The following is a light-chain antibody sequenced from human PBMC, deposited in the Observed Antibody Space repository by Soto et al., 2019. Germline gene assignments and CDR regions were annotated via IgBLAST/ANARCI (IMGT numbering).Light chain of an antibody. CDR3: QQYDTYWT. J-gene: IGKJ1*01. Sequence: DIQMTQSPSTLSASVGDRVIITCRASQSISSWLAWYQQKPGKAPKLLIYKASTLESGVPSRFSGSGSGTDFAPTISSLQPDDFATYSCQQYDTYWTFGQGTKVEIK. CDR2: KAS. CDR1: QSISSW. V-gene: IGKV1-5*03.